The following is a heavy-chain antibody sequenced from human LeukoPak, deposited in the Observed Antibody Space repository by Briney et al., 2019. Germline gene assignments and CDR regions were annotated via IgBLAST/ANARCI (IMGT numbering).Heavy chain of an antibody. CDR1: GFTFSSLE. CDR3: ATLTGGRCSRTSCPYDY. J-gene: IGHJ4*02. V-gene: IGHV3-48*03. CDR2: ISTDSGETI. D-gene: IGHD2-2*01. Sequence: GGSLRLSCTVSGFTFSSLEMNWVRQVPGKGLEWLAYISTDSGETIYYADSVEGRFTISRDNAKNSLYLQMNSLRVEDTATYYCATLTGGRCSRTSCPYDYWGQGTLVTVSS.